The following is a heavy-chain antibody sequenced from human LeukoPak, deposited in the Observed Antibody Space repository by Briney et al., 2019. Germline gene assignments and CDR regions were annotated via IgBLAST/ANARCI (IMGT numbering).Heavy chain of an antibody. CDR1: GGSISSYY. D-gene: IGHD3-3*01. J-gene: IGHJ6*02. V-gene: IGHV4-59*01. CDR3: ARATSEGITIFGVADQGMDV. Sequence: SETLSLTCTVSGGSISSYYWSWIRQPPGKGLEWIGYIYYSGSTNYNPSLKSRVTISVDTSKNQFSLKLSSVTAADTAVYYCARATSEGITIFGVADQGMDVWGQGTTVTVSS. CDR2: IYYSGST.